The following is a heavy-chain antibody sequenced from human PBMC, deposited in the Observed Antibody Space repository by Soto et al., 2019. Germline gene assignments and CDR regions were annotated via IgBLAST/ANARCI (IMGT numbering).Heavy chain of an antibody. V-gene: IGHV1-46*01. CDR2: INPSGGST. CDR3: ARLADTAMVTRDVYFDY. CDR1: GYTFTSYD. D-gene: IGHD5-18*01. J-gene: IGHJ4*02. Sequence: ASVKVSCKASGYTFTSYDMHWVRQAPGQGLEWMGIINPSGGSTSYAQKFQGRVTMTRDTSTSTVYMELSSLRSEDTAVYYCARLADTAMVTRDVYFDYWGQGTLVTVSS.